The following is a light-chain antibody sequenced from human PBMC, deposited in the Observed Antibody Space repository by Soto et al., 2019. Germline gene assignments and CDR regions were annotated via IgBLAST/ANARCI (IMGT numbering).Light chain of an antibody. Sequence: EIVLTRSPATLSLSPGERATLSCRAIQSFSSYLAWYQQKPGQAPRLLIYDASNRATGIPARFSGSGSGTDFTLTISSIEPADFAVSYCQQRSNWLHTFGQRTNVDIK. CDR1: QSFSSY. J-gene: IGKJ2*01. CDR2: DAS. V-gene: IGKV3-11*01. CDR3: QQRSNWLHT.